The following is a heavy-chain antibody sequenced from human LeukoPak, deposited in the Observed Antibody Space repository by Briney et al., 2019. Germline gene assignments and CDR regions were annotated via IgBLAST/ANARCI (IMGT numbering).Heavy chain of an antibody. CDR2: ISGSGGST. CDR3: AKGGYCSSTSCYSSGWFDY. CDR1: GFTFSSYA. D-gene: IGHD2-2*02. V-gene: IGHV3-23*01. J-gene: IGHJ4*02. Sequence: PGGSLRLSCAASGFTFSSYAMCWVRQAPGKGLEWVSAISGSGGSTYYADSVKGRFTISRDNSKNTLYLQMNSLRAEDTAVYYCAKGGYCSSTSCYSSGWFDYWGQGTLVTVSS.